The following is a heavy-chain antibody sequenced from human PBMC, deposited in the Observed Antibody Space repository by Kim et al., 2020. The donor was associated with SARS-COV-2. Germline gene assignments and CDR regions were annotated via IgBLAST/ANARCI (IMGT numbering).Heavy chain of an antibody. J-gene: IGHJ4*02. V-gene: IGHV3-30-3*01. CDR2: SNN. CDR3: ARDLPPNDY. Sequence: SNNRYADSGKGRFTISRDNSRNTLYLQMNSLRAEDTAVYYCARDLPPNDYWGQGTLVTVSS.